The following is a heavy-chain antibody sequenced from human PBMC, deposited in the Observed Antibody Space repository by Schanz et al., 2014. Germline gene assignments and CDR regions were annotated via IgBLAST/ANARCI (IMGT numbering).Heavy chain of an antibody. CDR1: GFAFSAYS. CDR3: ARDPNSVNEIDY. CDR2: IKGDSSEK. D-gene: IGHD5-12*01. Sequence: LVESGGGVVQPGRSLRLSCAASGFAFSAYSMNWVRQAPGKGLEWVANIKGDSSEKNYVDSVKGRFTLSRDNAKNSMYLQMNSLRVEDTAVYYCARDPNSVNEIDYWGQGTLVTVSS. V-gene: IGHV3-7*03. J-gene: IGHJ4*02.